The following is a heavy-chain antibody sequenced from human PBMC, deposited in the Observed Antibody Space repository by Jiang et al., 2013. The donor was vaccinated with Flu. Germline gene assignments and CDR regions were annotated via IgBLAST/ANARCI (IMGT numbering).Heavy chain of an antibody. CDR3: ARHGRTSPTGWFDP. CDR2: ISYMGAP. Sequence: GSISTSSSYWGWIRQPPRKGLEWIGYISYMGAPTSTRPSRSRVTISVDTSKNQFSLKLPSVTAADTAMYYCARHGRTSPTGWFDPWGQGTLVTVSS. D-gene: IGHD1/OR15-1a*01. J-gene: IGHJ5*02. CDR1: GSISTSSSY. V-gene: IGHV4-39*01.